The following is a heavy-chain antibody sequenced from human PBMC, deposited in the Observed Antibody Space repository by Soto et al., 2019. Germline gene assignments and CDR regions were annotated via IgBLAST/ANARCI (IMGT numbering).Heavy chain of an antibody. V-gene: IGHV1-2*02. CDR1: GYTFTGYY. D-gene: IGHD6-13*01. J-gene: IGHJ6*02. CDR3: ARGSVASAAEPTGMDV. Sequence: ASVKVSCKASGYTFTGYYMHWVRQAPGQGLGWMGWIRPNGGGTGFAREFQGRFTMTWDTSISTAYMDLSSLRSDDTAVYYCARGSVASAAEPTGMDVWGQGTTVTVSS. CDR2: IRPNGGGT.